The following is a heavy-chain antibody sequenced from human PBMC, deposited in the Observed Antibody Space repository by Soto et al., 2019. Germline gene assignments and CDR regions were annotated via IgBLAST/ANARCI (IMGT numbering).Heavy chain of an antibody. CDR3: ARTYCSAPSCYNNWFDP. J-gene: IGHJ5*02. Sequence: VHLVQSGAEVKKPGESLKISCKGSGYTFGTFWIAWVRQMPGKGLEWMGMIYPDDSETKYSPSFQGQVTFSAAKSVKTAYLQWTSLKASDTAIYYCARTYCSAPSCYNNWFDPWGQGTLVTVSS. V-gene: IGHV5-51*01. D-gene: IGHD3-10*01. CDR1: GYTFGTFW. CDR2: IYPDDSET.